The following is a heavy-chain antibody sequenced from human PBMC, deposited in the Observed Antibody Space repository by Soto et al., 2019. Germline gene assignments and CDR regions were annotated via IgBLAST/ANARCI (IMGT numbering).Heavy chain of an antibody. CDR2: IRSKANSYAT. J-gene: IGHJ6*02. V-gene: IGHV3-73*02. Sequence: EVQLVESGGGLVQPGGSLKLSCAASGFTFSGSAMHWVRQASGKGLEWVGRIRSKANSYATAYAASVKGRFTISRDDSKNTAYLQMNSLKTEDTAVYYCTSPGYCSSTSCSTYYYYYGMDVWGQGPTVTVS. D-gene: IGHD2-2*01. CDR3: TSPGYCSSTSCSTYYYYYGMDV. CDR1: GFTFSGSA.